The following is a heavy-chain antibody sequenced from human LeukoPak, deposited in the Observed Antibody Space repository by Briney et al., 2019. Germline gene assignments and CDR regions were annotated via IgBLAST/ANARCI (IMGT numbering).Heavy chain of an antibody. V-gene: IGHV1-69*13. CDR2: IIPIFGTT. J-gene: IGHJ4*02. CDR1: GGTFTSYA. D-gene: IGHD2-15*01. CDR3: ARGTFSVVALYYFDY. Sequence: SVKVSCTASGGTFTSYAISWVRQAPGQGLEWMGGIIPIFGTTNYAQKFQGRVTITADESTSTAYMELGSLRSEDTAVYYCARGTFSVVALYYFDYWGQGTLVTVSS.